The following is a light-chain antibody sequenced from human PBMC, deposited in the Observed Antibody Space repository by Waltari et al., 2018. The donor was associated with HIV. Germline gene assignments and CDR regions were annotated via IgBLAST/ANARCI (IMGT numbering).Light chain of an antibody. Sequence: DIQMTQSPSSLSASVGDRVTITCQASQDISNYLNWYQQKPGKAPKLLIYDASNLETGVPSRFSGSGSETDFTFTISSLQPEDIATYYCQQYDNLPFTVGPGTKVDIK. CDR2: DAS. CDR1: QDISNY. CDR3: QQYDNLPFT. J-gene: IGKJ3*01. V-gene: IGKV1-33*01.